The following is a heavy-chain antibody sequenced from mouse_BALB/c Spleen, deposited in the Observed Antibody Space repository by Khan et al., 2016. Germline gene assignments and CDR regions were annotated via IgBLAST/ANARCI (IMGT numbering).Heavy chain of an antibody. Sequence: EVQLQESGPGLVKPSQSLSLTCTVTGYSITSDYAWNWIRQFPGNKLECMGYIRYSGSTSYNPSLKSRISITRDTSKNPFFLQFNSVTSEDSATCCCARWLGNYRYFDVWGAGRTVTVSS. J-gene: IGHJ1*01. CDR1: GYSITSDYA. CDR2: IRYSGST. D-gene: IGHD2-14*01. V-gene: IGHV3-2*02. CDR3: ARWLGNYRYFDV.